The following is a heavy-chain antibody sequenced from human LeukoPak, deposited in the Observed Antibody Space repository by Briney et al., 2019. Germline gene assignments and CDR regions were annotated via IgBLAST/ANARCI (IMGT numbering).Heavy chain of an antibody. CDR3: VSGDGVNLYNWFDP. V-gene: IGHV4-34*01. Sequence: SETLSLTCAVYGGSFSGYYWSWIRQPPGKGLEWIGEINHSGSTNYNPSLKSRVTISVDTSKNQFSLKLSSVTAADTAVYYCVSGDGVNLYNWFDPWGQGTLVTVSS. CDR1: GGSFSGYY. J-gene: IGHJ5*02. D-gene: IGHD2-21*01. CDR2: INHSGST.